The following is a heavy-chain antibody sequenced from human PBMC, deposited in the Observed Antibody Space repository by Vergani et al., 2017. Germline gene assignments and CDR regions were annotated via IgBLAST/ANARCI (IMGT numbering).Heavy chain of an antibody. V-gene: IGHV4-34*01. J-gene: IGHJ3*02. Sequence: QVQLQQWGAGLLKPSETLSLTCAVYGGSFSGYYWSWIRQPPGKGLEWIGEINHRGSTNYNPSLKSRVTISVDTSKNQFSLKLSPATAADTAVYYWARGRSQRAFDIWGHGTMVTVSS. CDR2: INHRGST. CDR3: ARGRSQRAFDI. D-gene: IGHD2-2*01. CDR1: GGSFSGYY.